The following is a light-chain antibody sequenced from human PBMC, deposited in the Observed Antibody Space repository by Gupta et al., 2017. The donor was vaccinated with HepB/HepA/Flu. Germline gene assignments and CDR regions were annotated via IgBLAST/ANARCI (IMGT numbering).Light chain of an antibody. J-gene: IGLJ2*01. V-gene: IGLV2-11*01. Sequence: QSALTQPRSVPGPPAQSVTITCTGTSSDVGGYNYVSWYQQHPGKAPKLMIYDVSKRPSGVPDRFSGSKSGNTASLTISGLEDEDEADYYCCSYASSYTDVFGAGTKLTVL. CDR1: SSDVGGYNY. CDR3: CSYASSYTDV. CDR2: DVS.